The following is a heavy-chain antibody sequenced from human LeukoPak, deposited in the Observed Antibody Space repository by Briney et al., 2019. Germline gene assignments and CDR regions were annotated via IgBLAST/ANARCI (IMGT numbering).Heavy chain of an antibody. J-gene: IGHJ4*02. D-gene: IGHD2-2*01. CDR3: AKGYCSSITCYDDRGAFDY. CDR1: GYSISSGNY. V-gene: IGHV4-38-2*02. CDR2: IYHSGST. Sequence: PSETLSLTCSVSGYSISSGNYWGWIRQPPGKGLEWIGSIYHSGSTYYNSSLKSRVTISVDTSENQFSLKLSSVTAADTAVYYCAKGYCSSITCYDDRGAFDYWGQGTLVTVSS.